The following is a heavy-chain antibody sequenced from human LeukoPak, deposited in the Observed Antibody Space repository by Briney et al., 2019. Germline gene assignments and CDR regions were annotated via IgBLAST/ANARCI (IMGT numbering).Heavy chain of an antibody. J-gene: IGHJ3*02. Sequence: SETLSLICTVSGGSISSYYWSWVRQPPGKGLEWIGNIFYSGSTNYNTSLKSRVSMSVDTFKIQFSLKLSSLTAADTAVYYCARGITTQAFDIWGQGTMVTVSP. CDR2: IFYSGST. D-gene: IGHD1-14*01. CDR1: GGSISSYY. V-gene: IGHV4-59*08. CDR3: ARGITTQAFDI.